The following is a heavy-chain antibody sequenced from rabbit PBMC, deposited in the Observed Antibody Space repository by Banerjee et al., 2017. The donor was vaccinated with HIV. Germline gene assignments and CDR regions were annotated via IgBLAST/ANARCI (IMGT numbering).Heavy chain of an antibody. J-gene: IGHJ6*01. V-gene: IGHV1S45*01. D-gene: IGHD8-1*01. Sequence: QEQLEESGGDLVKPEGSLTLTCTASGFSFSNKYVMCWVRQAPGKGLEWIACINTSSGNTVYASWAKGRFTISKTSSTTVTLKMTSLTAADTATYFCAKDGGSDYDWAMDLWGPGTLVTVS. CDR1: GFSFSNKYV. CDR3: AKDGGSDYDWAMDL. CDR2: INTSSGNT.